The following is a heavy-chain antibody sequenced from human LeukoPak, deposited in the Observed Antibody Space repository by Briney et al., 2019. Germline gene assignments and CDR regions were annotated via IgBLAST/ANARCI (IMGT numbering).Heavy chain of an antibody. CDR2: IYYDGSLK. Sequence: GGSLRLSCAASGLTFRNYGMHWDRQAPGRGLEWVAIIYYDGSLKYYADSVKGRFTISRDNAKNSLYLQLNSLRADDTAVYYCARLTGTTGFDYWGQGTLITVSS. V-gene: IGHV3-33*01. J-gene: IGHJ4*02. CDR1: GLTFRNYG. D-gene: IGHD1-1*01. CDR3: ARLTGTTGFDY.